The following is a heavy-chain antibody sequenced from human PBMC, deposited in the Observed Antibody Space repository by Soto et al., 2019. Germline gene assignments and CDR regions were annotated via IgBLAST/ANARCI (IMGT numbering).Heavy chain of an antibody. D-gene: IGHD1-26*01. CDR2: ISGSGGST. V-gene: IGHV3-23*01. CDR1: GFTFSNYA. Sequence: DVQMLESGGGLAQPGGSLRLSCVAAGFTFSNYAMSWVRQAPGKGLEWVSAISGSGGSTYYADSVKGRFTISRDNSKNTLYLQMNSLRAEDTAVYYCAGGSYKGLDYWGQGTLVTVSS. CDR3: AGGSYKGLDY. J-gene: IGHJ4*02.